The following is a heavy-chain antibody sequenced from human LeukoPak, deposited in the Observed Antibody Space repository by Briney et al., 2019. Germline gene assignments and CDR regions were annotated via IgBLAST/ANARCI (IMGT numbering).Heavy chain of an antibody. CDR1: GYTFTRYF. J-gene: IGHJ3*02. CDR2: INPSGGST. Sequence: GASVKVSCKASGYTFTRYFMHWGRQAPGQGFEWMGIINPSGGSTNYAQKFQGRVTMTRDTSTSTVYMEMSSLRSEDTAVYYCARDSYGYGGAFDIWGQGTMVTVSS. D-gene: IGHD5-18*01. CDR3: ARDSYGYGGAFDI. V-gene: IGHV1-46*01.